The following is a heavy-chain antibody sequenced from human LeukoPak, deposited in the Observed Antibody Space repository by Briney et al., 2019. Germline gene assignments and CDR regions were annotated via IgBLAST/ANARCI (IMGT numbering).Heavy chain of an antibody. V-gene: IGHV3-23*01. J-gene: IGHJ4*02. CDR1: GFTVSSDY. D-gene: IGHD3-9*01. CDR2: ISGSGGST. Sequence: GGSLRLSCAASGFTVSSDYMSWVRQAPGKGLEWVSAISGSGGSTYYADSVKGRFTISRDNSKNTLYLQMNSLRAEDTAVYYCAKRSNYDILTGYYFDYWGQGTLVTVSS. CDR3: AKRSNYDILTGYYFDY.